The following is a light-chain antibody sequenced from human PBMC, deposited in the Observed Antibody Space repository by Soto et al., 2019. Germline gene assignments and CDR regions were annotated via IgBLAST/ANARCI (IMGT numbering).Light chain of an antibody. CDR3: QQYGTSPST. V-gene: IGKV3-20*01. CDR2: GAS. Sequence: EIVLTQSPGTLSLSPGERATLSCRASQSVSSNYLAWYQQKHGQAPRLLIYGASTRATGIPDRFRGSVSGTDFTLTISRLEPEDFAVYYCQQYGTSPSTFGQGTKLEIK. CDR1: QSVSSNY. J-gene: IGKJ2*01.